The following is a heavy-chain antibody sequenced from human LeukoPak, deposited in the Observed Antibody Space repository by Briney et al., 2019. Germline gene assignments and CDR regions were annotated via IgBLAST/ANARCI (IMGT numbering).Heavy chain of an antibody. V-gene: IGHV4-34*01. CDR3: ARGGTVVTRHYYYYGMDV. J-gene: IGHJ6*02. Sequence: PSETLSLTCAVYGGSFSGYYWSWIRQPPGKGLEWIGEINHSGSTNYNPSLKSRVTISVDTSKKQFSLKLSSVTAADTAVYYCARGGTVVTRHYYYYGMDVWGQGTTVTVSS. CDR1: GGSFSGYY. D-gene: IGHD4-23*01. CDR2: INHSGST.